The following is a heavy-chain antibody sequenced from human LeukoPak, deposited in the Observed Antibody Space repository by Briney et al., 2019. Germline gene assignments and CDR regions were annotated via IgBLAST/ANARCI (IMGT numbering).Heavy chain of an antibody. CDR3: ARVGRGDYGSGSYYNGRDYYYYYMDV. D-gene: IGHD3-10*01. CDR1: GYTFTSYG. J-gene: IGHJ6*03. CDR2: ISAYNGNT. Sequence: VASVKVSCKASGYTFTSYGISWVRQAPGQGLEWMGWISAYNGNTNYAQKLQGRVTMTTDTSTSTAYMELRSLRSDDTAVYYCARVGRGDYGSGSYYNGRDYYYYYMDVWGKGTTVTVSS. V-gene: IGHV1-18*01.